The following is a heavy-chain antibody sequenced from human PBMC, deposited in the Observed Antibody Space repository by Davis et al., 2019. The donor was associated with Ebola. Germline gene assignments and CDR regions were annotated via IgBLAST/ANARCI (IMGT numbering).Heavy chain of an antibody. J-gene: IGHJ4*02. CDR2: IYYSGST. V-gene: IGHV4-39*01. Sequence: MPSETLSLTCTVSGGSISSSSYYWGWIRQPPGRGLEWIGSIYYSGSTYYNPSLKSRVTISVDTSKNQFSLKLSSVTAADTAVYYCARVSGYGLIGYWGQGTLVTVSS. CDR1: GGSISSSSYY. CDR3: ARVSGYGLIGY. D-gene: IGHD6-25*01.